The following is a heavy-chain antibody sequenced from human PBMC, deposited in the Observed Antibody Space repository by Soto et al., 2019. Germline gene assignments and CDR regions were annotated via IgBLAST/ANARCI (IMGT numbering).Heavy chain of an antibody. V-gene: IGHV3-23*01. J-gene: IGHJ4*02. CDR2: ISESGDRT. D-gene: IGHD3-3*02. CDR1: GFTFSIYV. CDR3: AKLAVY. Sequence: EVQLLESGGGLVQPGGSLRLSCAASGFTFSIYVMSWVRQAPGKGLEWVSIISESGDRTNYADSVKGRFTISRDNSNNMLYLQMNSLTAEDTAVYYCAKLAVYWGQGTLVTVSS.